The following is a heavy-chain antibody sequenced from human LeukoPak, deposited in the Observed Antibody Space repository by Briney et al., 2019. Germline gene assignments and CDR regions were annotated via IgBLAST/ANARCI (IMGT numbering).Heavy chain of an antibody. CDR1: GFXVSSNY. CDR2: IRSKVYGGTT. Sequence: PGGSLRLSCAASGFXVSSNYISWVRQAPGKGLECIGFIRSKVYGGTTEYAASVKGRFTISRDDSKSIAYLQMNSLKTEDTAVYYCTRDPYYFDSSGYYHHAFDIWGQGTMVAVSS. J-gene: IGHJ3*02. D-gene: IGHD3-22*01. CDR3: TRDPYYFDSSGYYHHAFDI. V-gene: IGHV3-49*04.